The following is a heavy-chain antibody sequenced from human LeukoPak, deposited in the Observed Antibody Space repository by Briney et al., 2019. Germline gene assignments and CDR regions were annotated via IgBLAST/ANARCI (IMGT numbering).Heavy chain of an antibody. V-gene: IGHV1-69*05. CDR2: IIPIFGTA. Sequence: SVKVSCKASGGTFSSYAISWVRQAPGQGLEWMGGIIPIFGTANYAQKFQGRVTITTDESTSTAYMELSSLRSEDTAVYYCARDLYSSGWRFDYWGQGTLVTVSS. J-gene: IGHJ4*02. CDR3: ARDLYSSGWRFDY. D-gene: IGHD6-19*01. CDR1: GGTFSSYA.